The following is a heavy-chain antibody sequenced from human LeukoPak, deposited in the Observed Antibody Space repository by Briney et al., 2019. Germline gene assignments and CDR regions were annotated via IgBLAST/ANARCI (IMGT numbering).Heavy chain of an antibody. CDR2: MSLDGSNK. D-gene: IGHD3-9*01. J-gene: IGHJ3*02. CDR1: GFTFSNFP. CDR3: AGDLMTGNIRNIFDI. Sequence: PGRSLRLSCAAFGFTFSNFPMHWVRQAPGKGLEWVALMSLDGSNKYYADSVKGRFTISRDNSENTLFLQMNSLRPEDTAVYYCAGDLMTGNIRNIFDIWGQGTMVTVSS. V-gene: IGHV3-30*03.